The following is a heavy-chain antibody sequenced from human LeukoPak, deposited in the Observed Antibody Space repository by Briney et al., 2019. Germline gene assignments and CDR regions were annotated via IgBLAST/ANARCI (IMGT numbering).Heavy chain of an antibody. Sequence: GGSLRLSCAVSGFTVSSCCMHWVRQAPGKELVWVSRFDSNGTSTSYADSVKGRFTISRDVAKNTLYLQMNSLRAEDTAVYCCATSPTIKGGFDSWGQGTLVTVSS. CDR2: FDSNGTST. CDR3: ATSPTIKGGFDS. CDR1: GFTVSSCC. J-gene: IGHJ4*02. V-gene: IGHV3-74*01. D-gene: IGHD4/OR15-4a*01.